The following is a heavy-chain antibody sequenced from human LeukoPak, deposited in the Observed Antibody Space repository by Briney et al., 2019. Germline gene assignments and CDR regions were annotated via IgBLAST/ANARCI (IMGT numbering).Heavy chain of an antibody. CDR3: AREDIVVVVAATLYYYYYMDV. Sequence: GGSLRLSCAASGFTFSSYAMHWVRQAPGKGLEWVAVISYDGSNKYYAGSVKGRFTISRDNSKNTLYLQMNSLRAEDTAVYYCAREDIVVVVAATLYYYYYMDVWGKGTTVTVSS. D-gene: IGHD2-15*01. V-gene: IGHV3-30*04. CDR2: ISYDGSNK. J-gene: IGHJ6*03. CDR1: GFTFSSYA.